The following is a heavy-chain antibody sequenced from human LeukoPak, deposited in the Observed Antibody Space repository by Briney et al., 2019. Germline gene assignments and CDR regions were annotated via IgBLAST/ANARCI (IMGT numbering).Heavy chain of an antibody. CDR1: GFTFSSYA. Sequence: GGSLRLSCAASGFTFSSYAMSWVRQAPGEGLEWVSAISGSGGSTYYADSVKGRFTISRDNSKSTLYLQMNSLRAEDTAVYYCAKEGSGWTPTEIDYWGQGTLVTVSS. CDR2: ISGSGGST. CDR3: AKEGSGWTPTEIDY. V-gene: IGHV3-23*01. D-gene: IGHD6-19*01. J-gene: IGHJ4*02.